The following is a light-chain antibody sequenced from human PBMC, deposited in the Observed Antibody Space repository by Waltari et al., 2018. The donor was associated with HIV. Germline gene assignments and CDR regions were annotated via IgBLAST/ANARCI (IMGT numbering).Light chain of an antibody. J-gene: IGLJ2*01. CDR2: EVN. V-gene: IGLV2-8*01. CDR3: SSFAGTNSHVV. CDR1: SSDVAAYNF. Sequence: QSALTQPPSASGSPEQSVTLSCTGTSSDVAAYNFVSWYQQRPGQAPKLIIFEVNKRPSGVPDRFSGSKSVNTASLTVSGLQAEDEADYYCSSFAGTNSHVVFGGGTKLTVL.